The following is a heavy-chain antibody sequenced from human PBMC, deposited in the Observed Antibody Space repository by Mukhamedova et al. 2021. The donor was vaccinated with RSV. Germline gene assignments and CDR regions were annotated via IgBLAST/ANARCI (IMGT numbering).Heavy chain of an antibody. J-gene: IGHJ4*02. V-gene: IGHV1-3*01. CDR2: GNT. CDR3: AKSWGYSSGWIDY. Sequence: GNTKYSQKFQGRVTITRDTSASTAYMELGSLRSEDTAVYYCAKSWGYSSGWIDYWGQGTLVTVSS. D-gene: IGHD6-19*01.